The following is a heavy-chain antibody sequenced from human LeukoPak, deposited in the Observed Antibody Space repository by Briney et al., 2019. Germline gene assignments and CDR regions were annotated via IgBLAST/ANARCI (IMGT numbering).Heavy chain of an antibody. CDR3: VRGSPVRAN. V-gene: IGHV3-7*01. J-gene: IGHJ4*02. CDR2: IKGNGSHR. Sequence: PSGSLKLSCTASGCTFSDHWMTWIRQPPGKGLEWMATIKGNGSHRSYGDSVRGRFTISRDNAKTSLTLAMDSLRVEDTTIYYCVRGSPVRANWGQGTLGSVSS. CDR1: GCTFSDHW.